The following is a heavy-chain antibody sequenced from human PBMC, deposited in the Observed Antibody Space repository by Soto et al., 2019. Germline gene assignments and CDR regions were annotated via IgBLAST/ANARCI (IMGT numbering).Heavy chain of an antibody. CDR1: GVSFSSYA. CDR3: AITDAPLGPR. CDR2: IIAVSGPT. Sequence: QVQLVQSGAEVQKPGSSVRVSCKPSGVSFSSYAINWVRQAPGQGLEWLGAIIAVSGPTNVAQKFQDRVTITADERTSTGFMDLGSLGSEDTAVYFCAITDAPLGPRWCQGTLVTVSS. J-gene: IGHJ4*02. V-gene: IGHV1-69*01.